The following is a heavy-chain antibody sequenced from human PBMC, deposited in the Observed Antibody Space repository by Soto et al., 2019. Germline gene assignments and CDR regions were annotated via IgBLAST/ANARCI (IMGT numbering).Heavy chain of an antibody. CDR2: IYYRGTT. D-gene: IGHD1-1*01. CDR1: GGSISSGSYY. CDR3: ASLTTGRVNWFDS. J-gene: IGHJ5*01. V-gene: IGHV4-31*03. Sequence: QVQLQESGPGLVKPSQTLSLTCTVSGGSISSGSYYWSWIRQHPGKGLEWIGYIYYRGTTYYNPSIKSRITILVDTSKRQFSLKLTSLTAADTAVYYCASLTTGRVNWFDSWGQGTLVTVSS.